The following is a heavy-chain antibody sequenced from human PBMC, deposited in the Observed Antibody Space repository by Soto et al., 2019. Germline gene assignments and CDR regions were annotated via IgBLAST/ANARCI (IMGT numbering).Heavy chain of an antibody. CDR1: SGSISSSNW. J-gene: IGHJ4*02. D-gene: IGHD2-2*01. CDR2: IYHSGST. CDR3: ARNIVVVPAALNYFDY. V-gene: IGHV4-4*02. Sequence: SETLSLTCAVSSGSISSSNWWSWVRQPPGKGLEWIGEIYHSGSTNYNPSLKSRVTISVDKSKNQFSLKLSSVTAADTAVYYCARNIVVVPAALNYFDYWGQGTLVTVSS.